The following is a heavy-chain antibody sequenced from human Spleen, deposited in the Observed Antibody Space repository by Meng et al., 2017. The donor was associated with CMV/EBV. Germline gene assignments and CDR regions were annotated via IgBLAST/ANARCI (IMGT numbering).Heavy chain of an antibody. CDR3: ARDHSIFGRVRCGAY. V-gene: IGHV3-30*04. J-gene: IGHJ4*02. CDR2: ISYDESNY. D-gene: IGHD3-3*01. CDR1: GFTVSTYA. Sequence: SGFTVSTYAMDWVSPARGKGLEWVAVISYDESNYYYADSVKGRFTISRDNSKNTLYLQMNSLRAEDTAVYYCARDHSIFGRVRCGAYWGQGTLVTVSS.